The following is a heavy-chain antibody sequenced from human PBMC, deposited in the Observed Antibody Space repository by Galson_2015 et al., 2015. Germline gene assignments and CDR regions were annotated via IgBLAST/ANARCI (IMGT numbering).Heavy chain of an antibody. Sequence: SVKVSCKASGYSFSSYSIHWVRQAPGQGLEWMGLINPSGDNTRNTQKFQGRVTMTRDTSTSTVYMELSSLRSEDTAVYYCARGDSAGISQGCDYWGQGTLVTVSS. CDR1: GYSFSSYS. CDR3: ARGDSAGISQGCDY. CDR2: INPSGDNT. V-gene: IGHV1-46*01. D-gene: IGHD2-15*01. J-gene: IGHJ4*02.